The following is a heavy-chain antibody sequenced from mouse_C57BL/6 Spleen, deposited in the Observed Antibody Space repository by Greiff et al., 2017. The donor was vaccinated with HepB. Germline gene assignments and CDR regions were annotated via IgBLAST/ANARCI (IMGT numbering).Heavy chain of an antibody. J-gene: IGHJ1*03. CDR2: IDPSDSYT. Sequence: QVQLQQSGAELVRPGTSVKLSCKASGYTFTSYWMHWVKQRPGQGLEWIGVIDPSDSYTNYNQKFKGKATLTVDTSSSTAYMQLSSLTSEDSAVYYCARSPPYYYGSSYWYFDVWGTGTTVTVSS. D-gene: IGHD1-1*01. CDR3: ARSPPYYYGSSYWYFDV. CDR1: GYTFTSYW. V-gene: IGHV1-59*01.